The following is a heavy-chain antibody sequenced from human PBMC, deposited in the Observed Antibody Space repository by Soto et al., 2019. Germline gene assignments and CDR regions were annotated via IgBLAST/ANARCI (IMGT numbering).Heavy chain of an antibody. CDR3: AREIGYCASTSCIYGLDV. J-gene: IGHJ6*02. D-gene: IGHD2-2*01. Sequence: PGGSLRLSCAASGFTFSTYTMNWVRQAPGKGLEWVSSIIGTSNYKYYADSMKGRFSVSRDNTKNSVYLQMNSLRAEDTAVYYCAREIGYCASTSCIYGLDVWGQGTTVTVSS. V-gene: IGHV3-21*01. CDR2: IIGTSNYK. CDR1: GFTFSTYT.